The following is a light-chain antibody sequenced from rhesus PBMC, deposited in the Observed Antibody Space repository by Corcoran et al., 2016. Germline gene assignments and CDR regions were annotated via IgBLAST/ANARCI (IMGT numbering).Light chain of an antibody. Sequence: DIQMTQSPSSLSASVGDKVTITCQASQSISSWLAWYQQKPVKAPKPLIYKASSLESGVTSRVSGKGSGTDFTLPISSLQPEYFATYYCRQCNSAPLTFGGGTKVEL. V-gene: IGKV1-16*01. CDR2: KAS. CDR1: QSISSW. J-gene: IGKJ4*01. CDR3: RQCNSAPLT.